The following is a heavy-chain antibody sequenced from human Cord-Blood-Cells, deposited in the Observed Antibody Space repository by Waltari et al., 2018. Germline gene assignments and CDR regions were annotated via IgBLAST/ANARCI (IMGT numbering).Heavy chain of an antibody. V-gene: IGHV4-34*01. D-gene: IGHD3-10*01. Sequence: QVQLQQWGAGLLKPSETLSLTCAVSGGSFSGYYWSWIRQPPGKGLEWIGEINHSGSTNYNPSLKSRVTISVDTSKNQFSLKLSSVTAADTAVYYCARRKTMVRGVIIFLFDYWGQGTLVTVSS. CDR1: GGSFSGYY. J-gene: IGHJ4*02. CDR2: INHSGST. CDR3: ARRKTMVRGVIIFLFDY.